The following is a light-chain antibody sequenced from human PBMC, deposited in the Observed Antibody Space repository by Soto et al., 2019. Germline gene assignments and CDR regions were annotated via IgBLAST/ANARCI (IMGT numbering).Light chain of an antibody. CDR3: QQYDNFLT. J-gene: IGKJ4*01. Sequence: DIQMTQSPSSLSASVGDRVTITCQARQDISNYLNWYQQKPGKAPKLLIYDASNLETGVPSRFSGSGSGTDFTFTISSLQPEDIATYYCQQYDNFLTFGGGTKVEIK. V-gene: IGKV1-33*01. CDR2: DAS. CDR1: QDISNY.